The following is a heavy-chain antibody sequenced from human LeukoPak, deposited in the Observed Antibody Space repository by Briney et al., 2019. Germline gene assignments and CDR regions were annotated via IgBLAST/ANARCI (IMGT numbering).Heavy chain of an antibody. CDR3: ATKEGLLEWLLWFDY. J-gene: IGHJ4*02. D-gene: IGHD3-3*01. CDR1: EFTFSSYG. CDR2: ISSSSSYI. V-gene: IGHV3-21*01. Sequence: GGSLRLSCAASEFTFSSYGMTWVRQAPGKGLEWVSSISSSSSYIYYADSVKGRFTISRDNAKNSLYLQMNSLRAEDTAVYYCATKEGLLEWLLWFDYWGQGTLVTVSS.